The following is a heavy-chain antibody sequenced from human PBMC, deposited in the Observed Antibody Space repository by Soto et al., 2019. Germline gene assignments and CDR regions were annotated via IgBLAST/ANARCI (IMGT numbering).Heavy chain of an antibody. J-gene: IGHJ4*02. CDR1: GGSISSGGYS. Sequence: TSETLSLTCTVSGGSISSGGYSWSWIRQHPGKGLEWIGYIYYSGSTYYNPSLKSRVTISVDTSKHQFSLKLSSVTAADTAVYYCARDWRYCSSTSCSTYFDYWGQGTLVTVSS. V-gene: IGHV4-31*03. CDR2: IYYSGST. CDR3: ARDWRYCSSTSCSTYFDY. D-gene: IGHD2-2*01.